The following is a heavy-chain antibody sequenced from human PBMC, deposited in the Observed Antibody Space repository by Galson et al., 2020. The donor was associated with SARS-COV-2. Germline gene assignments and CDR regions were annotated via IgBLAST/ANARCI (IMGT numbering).Heavy chain of an antibody. CDR3: ASGAYGDYSAGWFDP. V-gene: IGHV4-39*07. D-gene: IGHD4-17*01. J-gene: IGHJ5*02. CDR2: IYYSGST. CDR1: GGSISSSSYY. Sequence: SETLSLTCTVSGGSISSSSYYWGWIRQPPGKGLEWIGSIYYSGSTYYNPSLKSRVTISVDTSKNQFSLKMSSVTAADTAVYYCASGAYGDYSAGWFDPWGQGTLVTVSS.